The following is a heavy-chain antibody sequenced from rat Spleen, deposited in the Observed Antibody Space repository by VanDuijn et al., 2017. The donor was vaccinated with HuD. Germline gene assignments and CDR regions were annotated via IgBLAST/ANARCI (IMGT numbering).Heavy chain of an antibody. D-gene: IGHD1-6*01. CDR2: IWGNGNA. CDR1: GFSLSTYG. V-gene: IGHV2-13*01. CDR3: ARWKYSTDWFAY. Sequence: QVQLKESGPGLVKPSLTLSLTCTVSGFSLSTYGVFWVRQPPGKGLEWMGVIWGNGNANYNSVFKSRLSISRDTSKSQAFLTMNSLQTDDTAMYFCARWKYSTDWFAYWGQGVMVTVSS. J-gene: IGHJ2*01.